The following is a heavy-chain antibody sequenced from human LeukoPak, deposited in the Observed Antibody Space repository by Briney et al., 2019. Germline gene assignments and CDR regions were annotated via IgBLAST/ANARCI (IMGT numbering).Heavy chain of an antibody. V-gene: IGHV4-4*09. J-gene: IGHJ4*02. CDR3: ARHGRYSSSSEVDY. Sequence: PSETLSLTCTVSGGSISSYYWSWIRQPPGKGLEWIGYIYTSGSTNYNPSLKSRVTISVDTSKNQFSLKLSSVTAADTAVYYCARHGRYSSSSEVDYWGQGTLVTVSS. CDR1: GGSISSYY. CDR2: IYTSGST. D-gene: IGHD6-6*01.